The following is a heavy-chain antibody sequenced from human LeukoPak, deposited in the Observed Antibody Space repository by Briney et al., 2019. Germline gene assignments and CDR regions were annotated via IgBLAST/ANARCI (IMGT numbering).Heavy chain of an antibody. J-gene: IGHJ4*02. CDR1: GYTFTSYG. CDR2: ISAYNGNT. Sequence: EASVKVSCKASGYTFTSYGISWVRQAPGQGLEWMVWISAYNGNTNYAQKLQGRVTMTTDTSTSTAYMELRSLRSDDTAVYYCARAGYSSGWYPTKAFDYWGQGTLVTVSP. CDR3: ARAGYSSGWYPTKAFDY. D-gene: IGHD6-19*01. V-gene: IGHV1-18*04.